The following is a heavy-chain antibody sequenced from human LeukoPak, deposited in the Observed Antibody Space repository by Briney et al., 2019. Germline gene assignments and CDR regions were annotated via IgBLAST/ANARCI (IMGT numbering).Heavy chain of an antibody. J-gene: IGHJ5*02. Sequence: SETLSLTCAVSDGSFSNYYWSWFRQSPGEGLEWIAEIYPGETAKYNPSLWSRVTISADTSKSQFSLRLSSVTAADTAVYYCAGYHQWFLNDRWGQGALVTVSS. D-gene: IGHD2-8*01. V-gene: IGHV4-34*01. CDR1: DGSFSNYY. CDR2: IYPGETA. CDR3: AGYHQWFLNDR.